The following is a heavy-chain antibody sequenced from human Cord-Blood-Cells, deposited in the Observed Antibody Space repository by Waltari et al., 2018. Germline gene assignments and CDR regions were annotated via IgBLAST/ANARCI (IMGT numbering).Heavy chain of an antibody. Sequence: EVQLVASGGGLVQPGGSLRLPFAASGSAFSSYDMHWVRQATGKGLEWVSAIGTASDTYYPGSVKGRFTISRENAKNSLYLQMNSLRAGDTAVYYCARVGQLGFDYWGQGTLVTVSS. V-gene: IGHV3-13*01. CDR3: ARVGQLGFDY. CDR1: GSAFSSYD. D-gene: IGHD6-6*01. CDR2: IGTASDT. J-gene: IGHJ4*02.